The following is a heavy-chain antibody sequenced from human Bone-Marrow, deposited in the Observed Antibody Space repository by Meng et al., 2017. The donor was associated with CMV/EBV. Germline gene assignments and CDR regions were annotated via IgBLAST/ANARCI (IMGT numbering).Heavy chain of an antibody. CDR1: GFTFSSYS. J-gene: IGHJ4*02. Sequence: GGPLRLSCAASGFTFSSYSMNWVRQAPGKGLEWVSSISSSSSYIYYADSVKGRFTISRDNAKNSLYLQMNSLRAEDTAVYYCARLYCSSTSCPQGMYFDHWGQGTLVTVSS. CDR3: ARLYCSSTSCPQGMYFDH. V-gene: IGHV3-21*01. D-gene: IGHD2-2*01. CDR2: ISSSSSYI.